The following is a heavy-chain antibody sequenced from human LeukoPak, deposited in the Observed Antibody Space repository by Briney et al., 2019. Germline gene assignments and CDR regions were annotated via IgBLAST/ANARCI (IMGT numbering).Heavy chain of an antibody. CDR3: ARYGYSNGYDY. CDR2: ISFDGSTT. V-gene: IGHV3-74*01. J-gene: IGHJ4*02. D-gene: IGHD6-19*01. CDR1: GFTFSGYW. Sequence: GGSLRLSCAASGFTFSGYWMHWVRQVPGKGLMGVSRISFDGSTTTYADSVKGRFTISRDNAKNTLYLQMNSLTAEDTAVYYCARYGYSNGYDYWGQGTLVTVSS.